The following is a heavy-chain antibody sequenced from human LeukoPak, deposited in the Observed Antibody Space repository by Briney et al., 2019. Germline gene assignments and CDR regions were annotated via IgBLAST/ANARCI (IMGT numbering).Heavy chain of an antibody. V-gene: IGHV3-30*02. CDR1: GFSFSNYG. CDR2: IQYDGSTT. D-gene: IGHD1-14*01. CDR3: ASMNPFHP. Sequence: GGSLRLSCGASGFSFSNYGMHWARQAPGKGLEWAAFIQYDGSTTNYADSVKGRFTISRDNSKNTLYLQMNSLRVEDTAAYYCASMNPFHPWGQGTLVTVSS. J-gene: IGHJ5*02.